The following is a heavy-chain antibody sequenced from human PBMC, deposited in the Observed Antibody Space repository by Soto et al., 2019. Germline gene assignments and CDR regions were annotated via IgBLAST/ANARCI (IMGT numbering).Heavy chain of an antibody. CDR1: GGSVSSSGYT. J-gene: IGHJ4*02. CDR3: ARTELGFAVDY. CDR2: IYSSGNA. Sequence: SETLSLTCTGSGGSVSSSGYTWGWIRQPPGQGLEWIGTIYSSGNAFYSPSLKSRVTISADTSKNQFSLNLRYVTAADTAIYYCARTELGFAVDYWGQRTLVAVSS. V-gene: IGHV4-39*01. D-gene: IGHD1-7*01.